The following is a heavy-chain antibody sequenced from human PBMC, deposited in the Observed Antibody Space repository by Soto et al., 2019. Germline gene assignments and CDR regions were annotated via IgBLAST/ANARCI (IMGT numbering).Heavy chain of an antibody. D-gene: IGHD6-19*01. Sequence: SETLSLTCAVSGGSISSSNWWSWVRQPPGKGLEWIGEIYHSGSTNYNPSLKTRVTISVDKSKNQFSLKVSSVTAADTAVYYCASSPPRYSSGSYYYYYGMDVWGQGTTVIVSS. V-gene: IGHV4-4*02. CDR2: IYHSGST. J-gene: IGHJ6*02. CDR3: ASSPPRYSSGSYYYYYGMDV. CDR1: GGSISSSNW.